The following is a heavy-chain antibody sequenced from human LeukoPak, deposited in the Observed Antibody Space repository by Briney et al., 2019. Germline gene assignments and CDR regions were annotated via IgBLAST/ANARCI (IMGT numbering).Heavy chain of an antibody. Sequence: PSETLSLICTVSGGSVSSSSYYWGWIRQPPGKGLEWIGSIYYSGSTYYNPSLKSRVTIFVDTSKNQFSLKLSSVTAADTAVYYCASCYDILTGYHDYWGQGTLVTVSS. D-gene: IGHD3-9*01. V-gene: IGHV4-39*01. CDR1: GGSVSSSSYY. CDR3: ASCYDILTGYHDY. CDR2: IYYSGST. J-gene: IGHJ4*02.